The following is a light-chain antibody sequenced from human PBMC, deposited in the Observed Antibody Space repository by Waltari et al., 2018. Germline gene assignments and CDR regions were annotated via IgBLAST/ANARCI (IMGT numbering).Light chain of an antibody. J-gene: IGKJ1*01. CDR3: QQYVSLPAT. CDR2: GAS. CDR1: QSVSKY. V-gene: IGKV3-20*01. Sequence: EIVLTQSPGTLYLSPGDRAILSCRASQSVSKYLAWYQQKPGQAPRLLIFGASSRATGIPDRFSGSGSGTDLSLTISRVEPEDFAVYYCQQYVSLPATFGQGTKVEIE.